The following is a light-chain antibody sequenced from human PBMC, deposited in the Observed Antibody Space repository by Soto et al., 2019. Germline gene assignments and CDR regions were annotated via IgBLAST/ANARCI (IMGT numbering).Light chain of an antibody. Sequence: DIQMTQYPSSLSASVGDRVTITCRASQSISSYLNWYQQKPGKAPKLLIYAASSLQSGVPSRFSASGSGTDFTLTISDVQPEDFALYYCHQRQSWPRTFGQGTKVDI. CDR1: QSISSY. CDR3: HQRQSWPRT. CDR2: AAS. J-gene: IGKJ1*01. V-gene: IGKV1-39*01.